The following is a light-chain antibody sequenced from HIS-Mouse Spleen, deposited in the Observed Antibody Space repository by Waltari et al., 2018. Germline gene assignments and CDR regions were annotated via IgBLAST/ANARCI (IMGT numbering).Light chain of an antibody. CDR3: YSAADNNRV. CDR2: KDS. V-gene: IGLV3-27*01. J-gene: IGLJ3*02. Sequence: SYELTQPSSVSVSPGQTARITCSGDVLAKKYARWFQQKPGQAPVLVIYKDSERPAGIAERFAGSSSGTTVTLTISGAQVEDEADYYCYSAADNNRVFGGGTKLTVL. CDR1: VLAKKY.